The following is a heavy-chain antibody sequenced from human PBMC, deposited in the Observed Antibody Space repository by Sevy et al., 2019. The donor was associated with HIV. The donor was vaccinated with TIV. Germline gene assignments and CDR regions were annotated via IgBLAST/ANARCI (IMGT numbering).Heavy chain of an antibody. CDR3: AKARNPALESMIEVIFRSLKGFDV. CDR1: GFTFNTHA. J-gene: IGHJ3*01. Sequence: GGSLRLSCAASGFTFNTHAMNWVRQAPGKGLEWVSVISVIGSSTYYADSVKGRFTISRDNSKNTLYMQMNSLRADDTAVYYCAKARNPALESMIEVIFRSLKGFDVWGQGTMVTVSS. D-gene: IGHD3-22*01. V-gene: IGHV3-23*01. CDR2: ISVIGSST.